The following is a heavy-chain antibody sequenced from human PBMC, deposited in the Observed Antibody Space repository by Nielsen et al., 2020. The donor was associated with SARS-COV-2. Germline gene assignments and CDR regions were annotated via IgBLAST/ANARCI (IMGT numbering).Heavy chain of an antibody. CDR3: ARDYYGDYLDGFDI. CDR1: GGSISSYH. V-gene: IGHV4-59*01. J-gene: IGHJ3*02. Sequence: SETLSLTCTVSGGSISSYHWSWIRQPPGKGLEWIGYVHHSGATNYNPSLKSRVTISLDTSKNQFFLKLTSVTAADRAVYYCARDYYGDYLDGFDIWGQGTMVTVSS. D-gene: IGHD4-17*01. CDR2: VHHSGAT.